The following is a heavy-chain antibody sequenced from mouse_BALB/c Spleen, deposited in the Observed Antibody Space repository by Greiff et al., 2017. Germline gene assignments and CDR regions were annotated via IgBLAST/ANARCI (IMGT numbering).Heavy chain of an antibody. J-gene: IGHJ2*01. CDR3: ARVLRLYYFDY. D-gene: IGHD1-2*01. CDR2: INPSTGYT. Sequence: VQLQQSGAELAKPGASVKMSCKASGYTFTSYWMHWVKQRPGQGLEWIGYINPSTGYTEYNQKFKDKATLTADKSSSTAYMQLSSLTSEDSAVYYCARVLRLYYFDYWGQGTTLTVSS. CDR1: GYTFTSYW. V-gene: IGHV1-7*01.